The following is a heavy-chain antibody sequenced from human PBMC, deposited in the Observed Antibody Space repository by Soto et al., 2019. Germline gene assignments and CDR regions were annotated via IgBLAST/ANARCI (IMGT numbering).Heavy chain of an antibody. Sequence: EVQLLESGGGLVQPGGSLRLSCAASGFTFSSYAMGWVRQAPGKGLEWVSRISDTGGSTYYADSVKGRCTISRDSSKKTLYLQMNSLRAVDTAIYYCAKVGELAVGGFDYWGQGTLVTVSS. J-gene: IGHJ4*02. V-gene: IGHV3-23*01. CDR3: AKVGELAVGGFDY. D-gene: IGHD2-15*01. CDR2: ISDTGGST. CDR1: GFTFSSYA.